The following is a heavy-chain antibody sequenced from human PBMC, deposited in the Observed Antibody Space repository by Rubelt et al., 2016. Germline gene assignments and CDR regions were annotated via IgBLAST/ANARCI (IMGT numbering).Heavy chain of an antibody. Sequence: IWYDGSNKFYADSVKGRFTISRDSSKNTLYLQMNSLRAEDTALYYCARGRSGGYFDYWGQGTLVTVSS. CDR3: ARGRSGGYFDY. V-gene: IGHV3-33*01. D-gene: IGHD4-23*01. J-gene: IGHJ4*02. CDR2: IWYDGSNK.